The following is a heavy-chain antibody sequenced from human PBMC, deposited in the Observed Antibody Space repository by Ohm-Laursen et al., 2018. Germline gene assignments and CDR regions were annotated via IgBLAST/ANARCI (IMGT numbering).Heavy chain of an antibody. D-gene: IGHD3-3*01. CDR3: ARIGDLDDFWSGPDAFDI. J-gene: IGHJ3*02. CDR2: IKQDGSEK. CDR1: GFTFSSYW. V-gene: IGHV3-7*01. Sequence: SLRLSCSAFGFTFSSYWMSWVRQAPGKGLEWVANIKQDGSEKHYLDSVKGRFTISRDNTKNSLYLQMNSLRTEDTAVYYCARIGDLDDFWSGPDAFDIWGQGTMVTVSS.